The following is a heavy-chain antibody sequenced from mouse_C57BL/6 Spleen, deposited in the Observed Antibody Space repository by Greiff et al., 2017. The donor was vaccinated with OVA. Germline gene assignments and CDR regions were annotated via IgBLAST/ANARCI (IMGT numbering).Heavy chain of an antibody. CDR3: ARSPMVTTAWFAY. D-gene: IGHD2-2*01. CDR2: IRNKANGYTT. V-gene: IGHV7-3*01. J-gene: IGHJ3*01. CDR1: GFTFTDYY. Sequence: EVQLVESGGGLVQPGGSLSLSCAASGFTFTDYYMSWVRQPPGKALEWLGFIRNKANGYTTEYSASVKGRFTISRDNSQSILYLQMNALRAEDSATYYCARSPMVTTAWFAYWGQGTLVTVSA.